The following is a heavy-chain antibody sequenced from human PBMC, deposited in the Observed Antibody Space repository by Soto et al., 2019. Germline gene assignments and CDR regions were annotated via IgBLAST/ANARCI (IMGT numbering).Heavy chain of an antibody. CDR1: GYSFTNYW. J-gene: IGHJ6*02. Sequence: GESLKISCKGSGYSFTNYWIGWVRQMPEKGLEWMGIIYPGDSDSRYSPSFQGQVTISVDKSISTAFLQWSSLKASDTAMYYCARLRCSGGSCYRDYYYGMDVWGQGTKVTAP. V-gene: IGHV5-51*01. CDR3: ARLRCSGGSCYRDYYYGMDV. CDR2: IYPGDSDS. D-gene: IGHD2-15*01.